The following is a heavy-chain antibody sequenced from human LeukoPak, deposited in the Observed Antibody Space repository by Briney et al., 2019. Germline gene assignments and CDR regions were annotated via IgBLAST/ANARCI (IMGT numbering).Heavy chain of an antibody. J-gene: IGHJ4*02. CDR3: PRVRGVRYFVY. Sequence: GGSLRLSCAASGFIVSSDYMSWVRQAPGKGLEWVSVIYSGGSTYYADSVKGRFTISRDNSKNTLYLQMNSLRAEDRAVYYWPRVRGVRYFVYGGQGPLAPVSS. V-gene: IGHV3-53*01. CDR2: IYSGGST. CDR1: GFIVSSDY. D-gene: IGHD3-10*01.